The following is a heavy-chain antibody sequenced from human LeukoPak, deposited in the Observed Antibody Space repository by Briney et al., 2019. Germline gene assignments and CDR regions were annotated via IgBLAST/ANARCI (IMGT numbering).Heavy chain of an antibody. J-gene: IGHJ4*02. CDR2: ISSSGSTI. V-gene: IGHV3-48*03. D-gene: IGHD1-26*01. Sequence: PGGSLRLSCAASGFTFSSYEMNWVRQAPGKGLEWVSYISSSGSTIYYADSVKGRFTISRDNAKNSLYLQMNSLRAEDTAVYYCARVEYSGSYPDFDYWGQGTLVTVSS. CDR3: ARVEYSGSYPDFDY. CDR1: GFTFSSYE.